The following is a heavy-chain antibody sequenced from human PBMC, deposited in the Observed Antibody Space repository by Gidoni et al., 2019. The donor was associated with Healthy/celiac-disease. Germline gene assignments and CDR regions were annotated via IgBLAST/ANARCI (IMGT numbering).Heavy chain of an antibody. CDR2: IYDGGRT. CDR1: GGSISSSSYY. J-gene: IGHJ3*02. D-gene: IGHD2-15*01. CDR3: ARHHVGWDAFDI. Sequence: QLQLQESGPEVVKPWETRSLTCNVSGGSISSSSYYWYWLRPPPGKGLESFGSIYDGGRTYYNSFIKSLVTISVDTSKTQFSPKLSLGTAAATACYYCARHHVGWDAFDIWGQGTMVTVSS. V-gene: IGHV4-39*01.